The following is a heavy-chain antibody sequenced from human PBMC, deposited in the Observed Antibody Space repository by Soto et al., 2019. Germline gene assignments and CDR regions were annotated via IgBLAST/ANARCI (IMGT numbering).Heavy chain of an antibody. D-gene: IGHD3-10*01. Sequence: PETLYLTCAVAGGSSSGSNWWSWVRQPPGKGLEWIGEIYHSGSTNYNPSLKSRVTISVDKSKNQFSLKLSSVTAADTAVYYCARFVRFGDNRFDPWGQGTLVTV. CDR3: ARFVRFGDNRFDP. J-gene: IGHJ5*02. CDR1: GGSSSGSNW. CDR2: IYHSGST. V-gene: IGHV4-4*03.